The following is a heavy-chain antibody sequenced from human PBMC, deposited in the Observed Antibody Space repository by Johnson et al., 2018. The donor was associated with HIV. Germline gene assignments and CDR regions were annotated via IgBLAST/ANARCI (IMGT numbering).Heavy chain of an antibody. V-gene: IGHV3-20*04. J-gene: IGHJ3*02. CDR3: ARGGGYYDSNGYLFDAFDI. D-gene: IGHD3-22*01. Sequence: VQLVESGGGVVLPGGSLRLSCAASGFTFDDYGMSWVRQATGKGLEWVSGINWNGGSSGYADSVKGRFTISRDNAKISLYLQMNSLRAEDTALYYCARGGGYYDSNGYLFDAFDIWGQGTMVTVSS. CDR1: GFTFDDYG. CDR2: INWNGGSS.